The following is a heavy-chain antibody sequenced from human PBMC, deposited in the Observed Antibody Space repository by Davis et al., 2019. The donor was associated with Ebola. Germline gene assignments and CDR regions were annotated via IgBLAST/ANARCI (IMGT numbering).Heavy chain of an antibody. CDR3: ARDTGDDFWSGYYGY. CDR1: GFTFSSYW. Sequence: HTGGSLRLSCAASGFTFSSYWMHWVRQAPGKGLVWVSRINSDGSSTSYADSVKGRFTISRDNAKNSLYLQMNSLRAEDTAVYYCARDTGDDFWSGYYGYWGQGTLVTVSS. V-gene: IGHV3-74*01. CDR2: INSDGSST. J-gene: IGHJ4*02. D-gene: IGHD3-3*01.